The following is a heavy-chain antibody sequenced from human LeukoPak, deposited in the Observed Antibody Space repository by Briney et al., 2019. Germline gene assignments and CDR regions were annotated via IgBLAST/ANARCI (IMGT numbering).Heavy chain of an antibody. J-gene: IGHJ4*02. CDR2: TSSSGYNT. CDR3: ARELLAFPGY. V-gene: IGHV3-23*01. Sequence: GGSLRLSCAASGFTFINYVMTWVRQAPGKGLEWVSSTSSSGYNTYYADSVKGRVTISRDNSKNTLYLQMNSLRAEDTAVYYCARELLAFPGYWGQGTLVTVSS. CDR1: GFTFINYV.